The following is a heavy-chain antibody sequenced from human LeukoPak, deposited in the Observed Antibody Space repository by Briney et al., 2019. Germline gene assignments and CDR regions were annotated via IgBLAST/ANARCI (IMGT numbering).Heavy chain of an antibody. CDR1: GYTFTSYA. CDR3: ARDGFLEWLLFDY. CDR2: INAGNGNT. J-gene: IGHJ4*02. V-gene: IGHV1-3*01. D-gene: IGHD3-3*01. Sequence: GASVKVSCKASGYTFTSYAMHWVRQAPGQRLEWMGWINAGNGNTKYSQKFQGRVTFTRDTSASTAYMELSSLRSEDTAVYYCARDGFLEWLLFDYWGQGTLVTVSS.